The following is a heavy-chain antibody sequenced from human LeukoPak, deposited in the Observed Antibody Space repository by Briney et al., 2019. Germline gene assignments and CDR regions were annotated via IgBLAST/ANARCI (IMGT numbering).Heavy chain of an antibody. Sequence: GGSLRLSCAASGFTFDDYGMSWVRQAPGKGLEWVSGINWNGGSTGYADSVKGRFTISRDNAKNSLYLQMNSLRAEDTALYYCVRVFRAYYDSSGYSEFGYWGQGTLVTVSS. D-gene: IGHD3-22*01. V-gene: IGHV3-20*04. J-gene: IGHJ4*02. CDR2: INWNGGST. CDR3: VRVFRAYYDSSGYSEFGY. CDR1: GFTFDDYG.